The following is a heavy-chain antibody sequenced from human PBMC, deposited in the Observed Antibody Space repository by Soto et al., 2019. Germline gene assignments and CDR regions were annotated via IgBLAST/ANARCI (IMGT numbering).Heavy chain of an antibody. CDR1: GFTFSSYA. J-gene: IGHJ4*02. D-gene: IGHD6-13*01. Sequence: AGGSLRLSCAASGFTFSSYAMSWVRQAPGKGLEWVSAISGSGGSTYYADSVKGRFTISRDNSKNTLYLQMNSLRAEDTAVYYCAKHIAAAGTPYDYWGQGTLVTVSS. CDR2: ISGSGGST. CDR3: AKHIAAAGTPYDY. V-gene: IGHV3-23*01.